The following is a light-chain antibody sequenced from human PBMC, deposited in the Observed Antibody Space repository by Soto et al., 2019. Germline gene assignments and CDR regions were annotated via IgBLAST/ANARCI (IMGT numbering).Light chain of an antibody. J-gene: IGLJ2*01. Sequence: QSALTQPASVYGSTRQSITISCTGTSSDIGGYNSVSWYQQHPGKAPKLMIYDVNNRPSGVSNRFSGSKSGNTASLTISGLQAEDEADYYCTSYTSSSTRVFGGGTKLTVL. V-gene: IGLV2-14*03. CDR3: TSYTSSSTRV. CDR2: DVN. CDR1: SSDIGGYNS.